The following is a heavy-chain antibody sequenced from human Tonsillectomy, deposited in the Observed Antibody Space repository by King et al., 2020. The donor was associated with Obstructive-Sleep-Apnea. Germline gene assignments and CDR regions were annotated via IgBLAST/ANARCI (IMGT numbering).Heavy chain of an antibody. CDR2: IKSKTDGGTA. Sequence: VQLVESGGGLVKPGGSLRLSFAVSGLIFSNAWMTWVRQAPGKGLEWVGRIKSKTDGGTAHYAAPVKGRFTISRDDSKNTLYLQMESLKSEDTAVYYCTTGNDGYWGQGTLVTVSS. CDR1: GLIFSNAW. V-gene: IGHV3-15*01. J-gene: IGHJ4*02. CDR3: TTGNDGY. D-gene: IGHD1-1*01.